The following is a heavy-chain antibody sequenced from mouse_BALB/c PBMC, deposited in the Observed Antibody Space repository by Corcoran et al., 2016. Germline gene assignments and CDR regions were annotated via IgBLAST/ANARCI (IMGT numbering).Heavy chain of an antibody. J-gene: IGHJ3*01. Sequence: EVQLQQSGAELVRPGALVKLSCKASGFNIKDYYMHWVKQRPEQGLEWIGWIDPENGNTIYDPKFQGKASITADTSSNTAYLQLSSLTSEDTAVYYGHITTVVEAYWGQGTLVTVSA. CDR3: HITTVVEAY. CDR2: IDPENGNT. CDR1: GFNIKDYY. D-gene: IGHD1-1*01. V-gene: IGHV14-1*02.